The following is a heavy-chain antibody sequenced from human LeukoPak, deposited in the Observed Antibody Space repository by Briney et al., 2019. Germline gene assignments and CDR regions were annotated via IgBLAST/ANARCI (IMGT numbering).Heavy chain of an antibody. CDR3: ARDQDGSPNY. CDR2: VYYSGNT. CDR1: GGSISSTLYY. V-gene: IGHV4-39*07. J-gene: IGHJ4*02. D-gene: IGHD5-24*01. Sequence: SGTLSLTCTVSGGSISSTLYYWGWIRQPPGKGLEWIGSVYYSGNTYYNPALKSRITISVNTSKNQFSLKLNSVTAADTAVYYCARDQDGSPNYWGQGTLVTVSS.